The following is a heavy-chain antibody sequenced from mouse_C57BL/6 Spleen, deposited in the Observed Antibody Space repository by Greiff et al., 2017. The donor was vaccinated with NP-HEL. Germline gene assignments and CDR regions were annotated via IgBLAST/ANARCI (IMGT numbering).Heavy chain of an antibody. J-gene: IGHJ2*01. CDR2: IDPETGGT. CDR3: TFYYDYDFDY. D-gene: IGHD2-4*01. CDR1: GYTFTDYG. Sequence: QVQLQQSGAELVRPGASVTLSCKASGYTFTDYGMHWVKQTPVHGLEWIGAIDPETGGTAYNQKFKGKAILTADKSSSTAYMELRSLTSEDSAVYYCTFYYDYDFDYWGQGTTLTVSS. V-gene: IGHV1-15*01.